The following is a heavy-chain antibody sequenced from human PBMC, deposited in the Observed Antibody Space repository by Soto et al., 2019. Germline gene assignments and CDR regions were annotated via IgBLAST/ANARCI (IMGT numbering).Heavy chain of an antibody. V-gene: IGHV3-30*03. CDR1: GFTFSSYG. D-gene: IGHD3-9*01. J-gene: IGHJ6*03. CDR3: ASQPNFDWLQKYFYYYMDV. CDR2: ISYDGSNK. Sequence: GGSLRLSCAASGFTFSSYGMHWVRQAPGKGLEWVAVISYDGSNKYYADSVKGRFTISRDNSKNTLDLQMNSLRVEDTAEYYCASQPNFDWLQKYFYYYMDVWGEGTTVTVSS.